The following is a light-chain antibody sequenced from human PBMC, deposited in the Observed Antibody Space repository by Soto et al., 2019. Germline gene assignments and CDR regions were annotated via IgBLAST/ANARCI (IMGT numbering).Light chain of an antibody. CDR1: SSDIGGYNY. Sequence: QAVVTQPASVSGSPGQSITISCTGTSSDIGGYNYVSWYQQLPGTVPKLLIYDVSNRPSGVSDRFSGSKSGTSASLTISGLQAEDEADYYCSSYTSTSTLYVFGTGTKLTVL. V-gene: IGLV2-14*03. J-gene: IGLJ1*01. CDR2: DVS. CDR3: SSYTSTSTLYV.